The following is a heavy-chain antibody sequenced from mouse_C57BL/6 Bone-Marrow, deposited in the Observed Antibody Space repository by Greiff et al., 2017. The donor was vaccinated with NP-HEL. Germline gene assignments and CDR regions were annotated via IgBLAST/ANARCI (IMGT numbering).Heavy chain of an antibody. D-gene: IGHD3-1*01. CDR1: GYTFTNYW. CDR3: VRRGHTGYFDV. J-gene: IGHJ1*03. CDR2: IYPGGGYT. V-gene: IGHV1-63*01. Sequence: QVQLQQSGAELVRPGTSVKMSCKASGYTFTNYWIGWAKQRPGHGLEWIGDIYPGGGYTNYIEKFKGKATLTADKSSSTAYMQFSSLTSEDSAIYYCVRRGHTGYFDVWGTGTTVTVSS.